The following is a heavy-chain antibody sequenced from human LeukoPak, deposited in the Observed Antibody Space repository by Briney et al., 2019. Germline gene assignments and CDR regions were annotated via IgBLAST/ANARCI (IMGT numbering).Heavy chain of an antibody. CDR3: ASGIAARPGYFDY. CDR2: IYYSGST. CDR1: GGSISSYY. V-gene: IGHV4-59*01. J-gene: IGHJ4*02. D-gene: IGHD6-6*01. Sequence: SETLSLTCTVSGGSISSYYWCWVRHPPGKGLEWIGYIYYSGSTNYNPSLKSRVTISVDTSKNQFSLKLSSVTAADTAVYYCASGIAARPGYFDYWGQGTLVTVSS.